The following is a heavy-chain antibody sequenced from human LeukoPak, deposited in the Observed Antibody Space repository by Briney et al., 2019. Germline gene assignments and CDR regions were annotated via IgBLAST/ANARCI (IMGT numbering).Heavy chain of an antibody. CDR2: TSGSGGST. CDR3: AKGRLSGVVVAGYGMDV. J-gene: IGHJ6*02. CDR1: GFTLSSYA. Sequence: GGSLRLSCAASGFTLSSYAMSWVRQAPGKRLEWVSATSGSGGSTYYADSVKGRFTISRDNSKNTLYLQTNSLRAEDTAVYYCAKGRLSGVVVAGYGMDVWGQGTTITVSS. D-gene: IGHD6-19*01. V-gene: IGHV3-23*01.